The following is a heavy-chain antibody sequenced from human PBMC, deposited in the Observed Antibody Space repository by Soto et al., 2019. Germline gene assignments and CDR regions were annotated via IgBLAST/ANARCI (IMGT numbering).Heavy chain of an antibody. J-gene: IGHJ6*02. CDR2: ISAYNGNT. D-gene: IGHD5-12*01. V-gene: IGHV1-18*04. Sequence: ASVKVSCKASGYTFTSYGISWVRQAPGQGLEWMGWISAYNGNTNYAQKLQGRVTMTTDTSTSTAYMELRSLRSDDTAVYYCARATGGYDSWLRYYYYGMDFWGQGTTVTVSS. CDR3: ARATGGYDSWLRYYYYGMDF. CDR1: GYTFTSYG.